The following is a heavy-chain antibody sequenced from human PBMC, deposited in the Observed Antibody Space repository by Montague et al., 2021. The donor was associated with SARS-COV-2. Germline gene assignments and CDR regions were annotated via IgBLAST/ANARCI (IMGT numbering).Heavy chain of an antibody. Sequence: SETLSLTCTVSGDSISSSIYDWGWIRQPPGKGLERIGNKDYSGSTYNNLTLKNRGTMYVDTAKNKFTLKLSSVTAADTAVYYCVRDGYTHVDYWGQGTLVTVSS. CDR2: KDYSGST. J-gene: IGHJ4*02. CDR1: GDSISSSIYD. V-gene: IGHV4-39*02. D-gene: IGHD5-24*01. CDR3: VRDGYTHVDY.